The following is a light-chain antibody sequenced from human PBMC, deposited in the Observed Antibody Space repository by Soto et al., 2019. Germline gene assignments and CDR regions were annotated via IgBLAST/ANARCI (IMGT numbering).Light chain of an antibody. CDR3: AAWDDSLSVYYV. Sequence: QSVLTQPPSASGTPGQRVTISGSGSSSSIGSNYVYWYQQLLGTAPKLLIYRNNQRPSGVPDRFSGSKSGTSASLAISGLRSEDEADYYCAAWDDSLSVYYVFGTGTKVTVL. CDR1: SSSIGSNY. J-gene: IGLJ1*01. CDR2: RNN. V-gene: IGLV1-47*01.